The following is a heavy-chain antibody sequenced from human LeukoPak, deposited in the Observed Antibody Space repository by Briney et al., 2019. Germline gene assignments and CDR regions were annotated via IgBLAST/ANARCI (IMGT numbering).Heavy chain of an antibody. D-gene: IGHD3-22*01. CDR3: ATKTPGNYPYDY. J-gene: IGHJ4*02. Sequence: GGSLRLSCAASGLTFSTSPMNWFRQAPGKGLEWVSTSGTTGDTYYADSVKGRFTISRDNSKNTLYLQMTSLRAEDTALYYCATKTPGNYPYDYWGQGTLVIVSP. CDR2: TSGTTGDT. CDR1: GLTFSTSP. V-gene: IGHV3-23*01.